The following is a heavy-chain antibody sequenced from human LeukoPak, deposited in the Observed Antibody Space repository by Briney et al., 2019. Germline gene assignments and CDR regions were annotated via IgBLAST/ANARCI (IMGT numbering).Heavy chain of an antibody. J-gene: IGHJ3*02. V-gene: IGHV1-24*01. CDR3: ARDPDIVVVPAATGDAFDI. CDR2: FDPEDGET. D-gene: IGHD2-2*01. Sequence: ASAKVSCKVSGYTLTELSMHWVRQAPGKGLEWMGGFDPEDGETIYAQKLQGRVTMTTDTSTSTAYMELRSLRSDDTAVYYCARDPDIVVVPAATGDAFDIWGQGTMVTVSS. CDR1: GYTLTELS.